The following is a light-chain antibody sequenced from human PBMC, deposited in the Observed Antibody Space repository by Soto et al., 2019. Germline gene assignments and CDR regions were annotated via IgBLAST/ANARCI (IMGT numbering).Light chain of an antibody. V-gene: IGKV2-28*01. Sequence: DIVMTQSPLSLPVTPGAPASISCRSSQSLLHLNGNNYLDWYLQKPGQSPQLLIYLGSNRASGGPDRFRGSGSGTDFTLKISRVEAEDVGIYYCMQALQNPVTFGQGTRLEIK. CDR1: QSLLHLNGNNY. J-gene: IGKJ5*01. CDR2: LGS. CDR3: MQALQNPVT.